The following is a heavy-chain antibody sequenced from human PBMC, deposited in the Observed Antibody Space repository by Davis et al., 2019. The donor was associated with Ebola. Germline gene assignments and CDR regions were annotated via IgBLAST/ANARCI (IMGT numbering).Heavy chain of an antibody. D-gene: IGHD2/OR15-2a*01. Sequence: GEFLKISCAASGFTFSSYGMHWVRQAPGKGLEWVAVIWYDGSNKYYADSVKGRFTISRDNSKNTLYLQMNSLRAEDTAVYYCARDLNKGYYYYGMDVWGQGTTVTVSS. J-gene: IGHJ6*02. CDR1: GFTFSSYG. V-gene: IGHV3-33*01. CDR2: IWYDGSNK. CDR3: ARDLNKGYYYYGMDV.